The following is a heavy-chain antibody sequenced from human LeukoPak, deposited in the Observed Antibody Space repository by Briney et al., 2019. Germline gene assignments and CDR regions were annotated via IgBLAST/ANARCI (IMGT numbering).Heavy chain of an antibody. CDR2: IWYDGSNK. CDR3: ARDDYGDYQGRMDV. V-gene: IGHV3-33*01. J-gene: IGHJ6*04. Sequence: GRSLRLSCAASGFTFSSYGMHWVRQAPGKGLEWVAVIWYDGSNKYYADSVKGRFTISRDNSKNTLYLQMNSLRAGDTAVYYCARDDYGDYQGRMDVWGKGTTVTVSS. D-gene: IGHD4-17*01. CDR1: GFTFSSYG.